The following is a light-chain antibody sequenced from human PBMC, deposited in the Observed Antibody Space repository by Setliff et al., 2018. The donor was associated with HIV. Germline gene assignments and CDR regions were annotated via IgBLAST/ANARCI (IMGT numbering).Light chain of an antibody. CDR3: SSYTTSSTQV. J-gene: IGLJ1*01. CDR1: ISDIGSYNF. Sequence: QSVLTQPASVSGSPGQSITISCSGTISDIGSYNFVSWYQQHPGKAPKLMMSDVNKRPSGVSDRFSGSKSGNTASLTISGLQAEDEANYYCSSYTTSSTQVLGTGTKVTVL. V-gene: IGLV2-14*03. CDR2: DVN.